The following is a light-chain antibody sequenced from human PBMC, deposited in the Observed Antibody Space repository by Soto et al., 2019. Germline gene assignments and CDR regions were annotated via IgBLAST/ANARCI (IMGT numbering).Light chain of an antibody. J-gene: IGKJ1*01. Sequence: DLVMTQSPLSLPVTPGEPASISCRSSQSLLHNNGYNYLDWYLQKAGQSPQLLIYLGSNRASGVPDRFSGSGSGTDFTLKITRVEAEDVGIYYCMQSLQAPLTFGPGTKVETK. CDR3: MQSLQAPLT. CDR1: QSLLHNNGYNY. V-gene: IGKV2-28*01. CDR2: LGS.